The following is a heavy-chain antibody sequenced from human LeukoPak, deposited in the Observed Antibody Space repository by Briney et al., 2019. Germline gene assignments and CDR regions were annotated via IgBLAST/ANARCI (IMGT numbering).Heavy chain of an antibody. Sequence: GGSLRLSCAASGLNFSTYAFHWVRQAPGKGLEWVAVISKDGSKNYYVDSVKGRFTISRDNAKNSLYLQMNSLRAEDMAVYYCAREPVTGSVYWGQGTLVTVSS. CDR3: AREPVTGSVY. J-gene: IGHJ4*02. CDR2: ISKDGSKN. D-gene: IGHD4-17*01. CDR1: GLNFSTYA. V-gene: IGHV3-30*04.